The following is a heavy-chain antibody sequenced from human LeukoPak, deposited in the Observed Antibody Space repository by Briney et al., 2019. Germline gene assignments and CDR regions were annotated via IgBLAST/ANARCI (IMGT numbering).Heavy chain of an antibody. Sequence: GASVKVSCKVSGYTLTELSMHWVRQAPGKGLEWMGGFDPEDGETIYAQKFQGRVTMTEDTSTDTAYMELSSLRSEDTAVYYCAAGDYGDYEFDYWGQGTLVTVSS. CDR1: GYTLTELS. CDR3: AAGDYGDYEFDY. V-gene: IGHV1-24*01. J-gene: IGHJ4*02. CDR2: FDPEDGET. D-gene: IGHD4-17*01.